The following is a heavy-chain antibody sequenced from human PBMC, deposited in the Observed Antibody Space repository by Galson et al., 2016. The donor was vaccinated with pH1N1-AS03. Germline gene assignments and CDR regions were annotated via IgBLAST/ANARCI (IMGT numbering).Heavy chain of an antibody. J-gene: IGHJ4*02. CDR1: GYIFTSYW. D-gene: IGHD5-24*01. V-gene: IGHV5-51*01. Sequence: QSGAEVKKPGESLKISCKTSGYIFTSYWVAWVRHMPGKGLEWMGIIYPGDSDTRYSPSFQGQVTISADRSINTAYLQWSSRMASDTAIYYCARQVRDGYNDYFDYWGQGILVTVSS. CDR3: ARQVRDGYNDYFDY. CDR2: IYPGDSDT.